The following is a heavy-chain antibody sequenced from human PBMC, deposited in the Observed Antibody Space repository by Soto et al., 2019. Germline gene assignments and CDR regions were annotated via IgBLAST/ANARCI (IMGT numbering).Heavy chain of an antibody. CDR2: IIPIFGTA. D-gene: IGHD2-15*01. Sequence: SVKVSCKASGCTFSSYAISWVRQAPGQGLEWMGGIIPIFGTANYAQKFQGRVTITADESTSTAYMELSSLRSEDTAVYYCARVFRAKEVAATFDYWGQGTLVTVSS. CDR3: ARVFRAKEVAATFDY. CDR1: GCTFSSYA. J-gene: IGHJ4*02. V-gene: IGHV1-69*13.